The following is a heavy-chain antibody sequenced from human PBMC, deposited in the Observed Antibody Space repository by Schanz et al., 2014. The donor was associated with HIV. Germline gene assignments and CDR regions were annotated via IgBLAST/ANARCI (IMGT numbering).Heavy chain of an antibody. CDR2: ISDDGSNK. CDR1: GFTFSTYG. CDR3: AKVARWDYYGMDV. V-gene: IGHV3-30*18. J-gene: IGHJ6*02. Sequence: QVQLVESGGGVVQPGRSLRLSCAASGFTFSTYGMHWVRQAPGKGLEWVAFISDDGSNKYYVDSVKGRFTISRDNSKNTLYLQMNSLRTEDTAVYYCAKVARWDYYGMDVWGQGTTVTVSS.